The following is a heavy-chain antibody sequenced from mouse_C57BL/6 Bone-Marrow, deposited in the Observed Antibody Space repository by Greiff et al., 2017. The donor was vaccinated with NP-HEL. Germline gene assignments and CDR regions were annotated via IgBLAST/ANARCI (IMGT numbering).Heavy chain of an antibody. CDR1: GYTFTSYW. CDR3: ARSDYYCTQFAY. J-gene: IGHJ3*01. V-gene: IGHV1-55*01. Sequence: QVQLQQPGAELVKPGASVKLSCKASGYTFTSYWITWVKQRPGQGLEWIGEIYPGSGSTNYNEKFKSKATLTVDTSSSTAYMQRSSLTSEDSAVYYGARSDYYCTQFAYWSKGTLVTVSA. CDR2: IYPGSGST. D-gene: IGHD1-1*01.